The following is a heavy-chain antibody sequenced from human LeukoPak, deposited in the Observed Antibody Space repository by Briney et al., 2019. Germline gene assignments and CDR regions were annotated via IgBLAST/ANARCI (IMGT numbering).Heavy chain of an antibody. CDR2: ISAYNGNT. J-gene: IGHJ4*02. Sequence: GASVKVSCKASGYTFTSYGISWVRQAPGQGLEWMGWISAYNGNTNYAQKLQGRVTMTTDTSTSTAYMELRSLRSDDTAVYYCARDHGRLWFPGRDYWGQGTLATVSS. D-gene: IGHD3-10*01. V-gene: IGHV1-18*01. CDR1: GYTFTSYG. CDR3: ARDHGRLWFPGRDY.